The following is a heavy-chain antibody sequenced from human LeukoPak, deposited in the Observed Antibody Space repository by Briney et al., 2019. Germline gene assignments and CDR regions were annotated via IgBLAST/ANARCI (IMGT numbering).Heavy chain of an antibody. J-gene: IGHJ4*02. CDR2: ISWDGGST. D-gene: IGHD3-9*01. Sequence: GGSLRLSCAASGFTFDDYAMHWVRQAPGKGLEWVSLISWDGGSTYYADSVKGRFTISRDNSKNSLYLQMNSLRAEDTALYYCAKGQLYYDILTGAFDFDYWGQGTMVTVSS. CDR3: AKGQLYYDILTGAFDFDY. CDR1: GFTFDDYA. V-gene: IGHV3-43D*03.